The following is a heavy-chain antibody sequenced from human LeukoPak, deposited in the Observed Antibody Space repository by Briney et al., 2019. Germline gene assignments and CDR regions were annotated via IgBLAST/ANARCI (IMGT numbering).Heavy chain of an antibody. CDR2: INQSGTT. V-gene: IGHV4-34*01. CDR3: AKAVAAAGRFGFDP. D-gene: IGHD6-13*01. Sequence: SETLSLTCAVYGGSFSGYYWNWIRQSPGKGLEWIGEINQSGTTNYNPSLKSRVTISVDTSKNQFSLKLTSVTAADTAVYYCAKAVAAAGRFGFDPWGQGTLVTVSS. J-gene: IGHJ5*02. CDR1: GGSFSGYY.